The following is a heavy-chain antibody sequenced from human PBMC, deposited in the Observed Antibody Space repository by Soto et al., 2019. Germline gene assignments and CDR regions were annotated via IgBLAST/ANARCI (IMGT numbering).Heavy chain of an antibody. CDR2: ISSSSSYT. Sequence: GGSLRLSCAASGFTFSDYYMSWIRQAPGKGLEWVSYISSSSSYTNYADSVKGRFTISRDNAKNSLYLQMNSLRAEDTAVYYCARVYSGWSADYWGQGTLVTVSS. CDR1: GFTFSDYY. CDR3: ARVYSGWSADY. J-gene: IGHJ4*02. D-gene: IGHD6-19*01. V-gene: IGHV3-11*06.